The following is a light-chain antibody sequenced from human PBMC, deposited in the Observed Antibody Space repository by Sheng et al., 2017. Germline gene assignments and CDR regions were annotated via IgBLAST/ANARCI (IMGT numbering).Light chain of an antibody. V-gene: IGKV1-9*01. J-gene: IGKJ2*01. Sequence: QLTQSPSSLSASVGDRVTITCRASHTISSYLVWYQQQPGKAPKLLIYAASTLQSGVPSRFSGSGSGTDFTLTISSLEPEDFATYYCQQLNSYPPTFGQGPSWTS. CDR1: HTISSY. CDR3: QQLNSYPPT. CDR2: AAS.